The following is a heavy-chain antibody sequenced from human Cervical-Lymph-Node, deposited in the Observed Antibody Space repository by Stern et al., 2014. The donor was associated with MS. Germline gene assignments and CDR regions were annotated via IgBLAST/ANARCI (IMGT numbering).Heavy chain of an antibody. CDR1: GGSIRTFS. CDR2: VYYKGAT. CDR3: ARHSVGVKDFDS. V-gene: IGHV4-59*01. D-gene: IGHD4-23*01. J-gene: IGHJ4*02. Sequence: QVLLVVSRPGLVKPSETLSLTCTVSGGSIRTFSWSRLRPPPGRGLERIGCVYYKGATTHNPSRKSRVTMSGDTSKSQLSLRLHSVTAADTAVYYCARHSVGVKDFDSWGQGTLVTVSS.